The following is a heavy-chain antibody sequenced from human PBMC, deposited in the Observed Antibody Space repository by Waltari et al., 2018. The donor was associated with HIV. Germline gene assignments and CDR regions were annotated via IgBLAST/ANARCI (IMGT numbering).Heavy chain of an antibody. Sequence: QVQLVESGGGVVQPGGPRKLACAAPGFSLRNSGMHWVCQAPGKGLEWVAFIRHDASNEYYADYIKGRFTISRDNPKNTLFLQMNSLRVEDTAVYYCAKDRSGSGSSVRTYYYGMDVWGQGTTVIVSS. J-gene: IGHJ6*02. CDR2: IRHDASNE. CDR1: GFSLRNSG. V-gene: IGHV3-30*02. D-gene: IGHD3-10*01. CDR3: AKDRSGSGSSVRTYYYGMDV.